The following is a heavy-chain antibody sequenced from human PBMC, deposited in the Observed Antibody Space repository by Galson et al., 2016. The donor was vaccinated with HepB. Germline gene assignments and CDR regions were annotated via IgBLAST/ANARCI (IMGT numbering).Heavy chain of an antibody. CDR2: IYYSGST. J-gene: IGHJ4*02. V-gene: IGHV4-59*01. Sequence: SETLSLTCTVSGDSISSDYWSWIRQPPGKGLEWIGYIYYSGSTNYNPSLKRRVTISVDTSKNQFSLKLNSVTAADTAVYYCARGDYDTRGYTMTFDYWGQGTLVTVFS. CDR1: GDSISSDY. CDR3: ARGDYDTRGYTMTFDY. D-gene: IGHD3-22*01.